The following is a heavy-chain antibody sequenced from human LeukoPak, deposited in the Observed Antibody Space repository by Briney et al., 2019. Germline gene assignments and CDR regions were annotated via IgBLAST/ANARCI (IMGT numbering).Heavy chain of an antibody. V-gene: IGHV1-69*05. CDR2: IIPMFGTA. CDR1: GGTFSSYA. CDR3: AIGEPSSTLDY. J-gene: IGHJ4*02. Sequence: SVKVSCKASGGTFSSYAISWVRQAPGQGLEWMGGIIPMFGTANYAQKFQGRVTITTDEPTSTAYMELSSLRSEDTAVYYCAIGEPSSTLDYWGPGTLVTVSS. D-gene: IGHD3-10*01.